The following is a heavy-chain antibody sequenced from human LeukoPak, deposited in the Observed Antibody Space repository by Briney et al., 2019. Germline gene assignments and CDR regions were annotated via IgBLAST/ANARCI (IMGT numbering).Heavy chain of an antibody. CDR2: IYYSG. CDR1: GGSISNYY. Sequence: SETLSLTCTVFGGSISNYYWSWIRQPPGRGLEWIGYIYYSGSNPSLKSRVTISMDTSKNQFSLKLTSVTAVDTAVYFCARYGGDSDWYFDLWGRGTLVTVSS. J-gene: IGHJ2*01. V-gene: IGHV4-59*12. CDR3: ARYGGDSDWYFDL. D-gene: IGHD4-23*01.